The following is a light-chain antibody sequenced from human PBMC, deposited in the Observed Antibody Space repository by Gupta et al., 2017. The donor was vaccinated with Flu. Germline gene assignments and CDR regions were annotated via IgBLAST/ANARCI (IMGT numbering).Light chain of an antibody. Sequence: QSVFTQPPSVAAAPGQKVTLSYSGSSSNIGNNYVSWYQQLPGTAPKLLIYDNNKRPSGIPDRFSGSKSGTSATLGITGLQTGDEADYYGGTWDSSLSFWVFGGGTKLTVL. CDR3: GTWDSSLSFWV. CDR2: DNN. J-gene: IGLJ3*02. CDR1: SSNIGNNY. V-gene: IGLV1-51*01.